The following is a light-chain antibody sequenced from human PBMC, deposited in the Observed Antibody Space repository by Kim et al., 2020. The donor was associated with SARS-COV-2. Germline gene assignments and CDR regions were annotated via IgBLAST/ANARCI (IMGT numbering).Light chain of an antibody. Sequence: EGATPSSTASHSDGISVAWYQQKPGHAPMLLIDDASIRATCIPDRFSCSGSGSDFTLTIGIIEPRDFAISSFQQRRNWPPALTFGGGTKVDIK. CDR1: HSDGIS. J-gene: IGKJ4*01. CDR2: DAS. V-gene: IGKV3-11*01. CDR3: QQRRNWPPALT.